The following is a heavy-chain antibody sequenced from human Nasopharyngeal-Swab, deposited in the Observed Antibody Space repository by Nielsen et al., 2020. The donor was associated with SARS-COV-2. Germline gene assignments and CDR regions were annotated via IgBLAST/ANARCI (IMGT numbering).Heavy chain of an antibody. CDR2: IYPGDSDT. V-gene: IGHV5-51*01. D-gene: IGHD2-15*01. CDR1: GYSFTSYW. J-gene: IGHJ3*02. Sequence: GGSLRLSCKASGYSFTSYWIGWVRQMPGKGLEWMGIIYPGDSDTRYSPSFQGQVTISADKSISTAYLQWSSLKASDTAMYYCARQSCSGGSCYSDAFDIWGQGTMVTVSS. CDR3: ARQSCSGGSCYSDAFDI.